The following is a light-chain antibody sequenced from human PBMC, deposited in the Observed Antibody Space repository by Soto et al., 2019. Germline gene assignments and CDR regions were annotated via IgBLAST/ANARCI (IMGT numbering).Light chain of an antibody. CDR1: PDISSSH. Sequence: EIVLTQSPGPLSLSPGDRATLSCRASPDISSSHLAWYQQKPGQAPRLLIYGSSSSATGIPDRFSGIGSGTDFTLTISRLEPAAVAVYFCQLYGSSPRLTFGGGPMVEIQ. J-gene: IGKJ4*01. CDR3: QLYGSSPRLT. V-gene: IGKV3-20*01. CDR2: GSS.